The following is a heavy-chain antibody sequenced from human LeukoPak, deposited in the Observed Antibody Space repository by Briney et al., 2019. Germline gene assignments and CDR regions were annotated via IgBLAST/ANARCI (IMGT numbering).Heavy chain of an antibody. CDR3: ARVGAWELQRVFEY. CDR1: RFTFTNYW. CDR2: IHKAGSES. J-gene: IGHJ4*02. V-gene: IGHV3-7*01. Sequence: GGSLRLSCAASRFTFTNYWMTWVRQVPGKGLEWVANIHKAGSESYYVDSVKGRFAISRDNAKNSLYLQLSSLRVEDTAVYYCARVGAWELQRVFEYWGQGTLVTVSS. D-gene: IGHD1-26*01.